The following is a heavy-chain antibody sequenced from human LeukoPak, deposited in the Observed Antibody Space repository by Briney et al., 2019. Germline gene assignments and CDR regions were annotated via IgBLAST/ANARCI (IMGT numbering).Heavy chain of an antibody. V-gene: IGHV4-59*01. CDR1: GGSISTTY. D-gene: IGHD1-26*01. CDR2: VHYSGST. CDR3: GRGGNSGSYFLLD. Sequence: SETLSLTCSVSGGSISTTYWSWIRQPPGKGLEWIGYVHYSGSTNYNPSLNSRVTISVDTSKNQFSLTLSSVTAADTAVYYCGRGGNSGSYFLLDWGQGTLVTVTS. J-gene: IGHJ4*02.